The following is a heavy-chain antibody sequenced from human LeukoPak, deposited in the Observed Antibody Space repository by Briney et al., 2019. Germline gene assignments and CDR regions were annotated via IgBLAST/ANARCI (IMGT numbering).Heavy chain of an antibody. CDR3: AKDCGSSWLGEGYSNYGMDV. J-gene: IGHJ6*02. D-gene: IGHD6-13*01. CDR1: GFTFNNYC. Sequence: PVGSLRLSCAASGFTFNNYCMHWVRQAPGKGLLWVAAISYDGRHKYYADSVKGRFTISRDNSKNTLYLKMNSLRAEDTALYYCAKDCGSSWLGEGYSNYGMDVWGQGTTVTVSS. CDR2: ISYDGRHK. V-gene: IGHV3-30*18.